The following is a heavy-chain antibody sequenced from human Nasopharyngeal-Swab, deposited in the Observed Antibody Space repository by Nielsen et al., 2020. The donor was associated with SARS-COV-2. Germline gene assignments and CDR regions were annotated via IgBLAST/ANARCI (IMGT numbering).Heavy chain of an antibody. CDR1: GFTFSAFW. Sequence: LSLTCAASGFTFSAFWMSWVRQAPGRGLEWVANIKEDGNEQYYADSVKGRFTISRDNGKNSLFLEMNSLRAEDTAIYYCFIGHYMDSWGKGTAVIVSS. V-gene: IGHV3-7*01. CDR2: IKEDGNEQ. CDR3: FIGHYMDS. J-gene: IGHJ6*03.